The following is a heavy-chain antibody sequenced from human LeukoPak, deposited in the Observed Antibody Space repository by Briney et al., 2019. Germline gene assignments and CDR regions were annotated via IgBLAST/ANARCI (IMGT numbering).Heavy chain of an antibody. Sequence: SETLSLTRTVSGGSISSYYWSWIRQPPGKGLEWIGYIYYSGSTNYNPSLKSRVTISVDTSKNQFSLKLSSVTAADTAVYYCAGGDYGGNSLPFDYWGQGTLVTVSS. V-gene: IGHV4-59*01. CDR2: IYYSGST. CDR1: GGSISSYY. D-gene: IGHD4-23*01. CDR3: AGGDYGGNSLPFDY. J-gene: IGHJ4*02.